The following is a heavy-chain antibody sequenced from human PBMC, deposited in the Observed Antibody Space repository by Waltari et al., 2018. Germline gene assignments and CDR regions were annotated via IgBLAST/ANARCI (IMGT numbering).Heavy chain of an antibody. CDR2: IRSKANSYAT. J-gene: IGHJ4*02. CDR3: IRVDYYVSGTYAVDN. D-gene: IGHD3-10*01. V-gene: IGHV3-73*02. Sequence: EVQLMESGGGLVQPGGSLKLSCSAPGFLFSASGIHWVRQASGKGLEWFGRIRSKANSYATAYAEAVKGRFTISRDDSKNTAYLEMNSLKTEDTAVYYCIRVDYYVSGTYAVDNWGQGTLVTVSS. CDR1: GFLFSASG.